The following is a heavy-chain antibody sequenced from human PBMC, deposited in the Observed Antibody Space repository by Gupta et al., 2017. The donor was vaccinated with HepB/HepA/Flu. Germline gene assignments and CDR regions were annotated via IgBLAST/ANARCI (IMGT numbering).Heavy chain of an antibody. V-gene: IGHV4-39*01. CDR3: VVVVGAKWFDP. Sequence: QLQLQESGPGLVKPSETLFLTCTVSGGSIRSSNYYWGWIRQPPGKGLEWIGSIYYSGSTYYNPSLKSRVTISVDTSKKQFSLKLSSVTAADTAVYYCVVVVGAKWFDPWGQGTLVTVSS. CDR1: GGSIRSSNYY. CDR2: IYYSGST. J-gene: IGHJ5*02. D-gene: IGHD2-15*01.